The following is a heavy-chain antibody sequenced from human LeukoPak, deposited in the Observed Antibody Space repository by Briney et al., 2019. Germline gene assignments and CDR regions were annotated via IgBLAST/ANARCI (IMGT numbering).Heavy chain of an antibody. J-gene: IGHJ3*02. V-gene: IGHV3-23*01. D-gene: IGHD6-13*01. CDR3: ARDRIAAADPPYNDAFDI. CDR1: GFTFSSYA. Sequence: GGSLRLSCAASGFTFSSYAMSWVRQAPGKGLEWVSGISGSGGSTYYADSVKGRFTISRDNSKNTLYLQMNSLRAEDTAVYYCARDRIAAADPPYNDAFDIWGQGTMVTVSS. CDR2: ISGSGGST.